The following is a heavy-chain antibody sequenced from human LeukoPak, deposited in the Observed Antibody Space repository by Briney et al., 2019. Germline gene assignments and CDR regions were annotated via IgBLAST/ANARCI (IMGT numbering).Heavy chain of an antibody. J-gene: IGHJ2*01. Sequence: KSSETLSLTCAVYGGSFSGYYWSWICQPPGKGLEWIGEINHSGSTNYNPSLKSRVTISVDTSKNQFSLKLSSVTAADTAVYYCARGRGYCSSTSCYGLYWYFDLWGRGTLVTVSS. D-gene: IGHD2-2*01. CDR3: ARGRGYCSSTSCYGLYWYFDL. CDR1: GGSFSGYY. CDR2: INHSGST. V-gene: IGHV4-34*01.